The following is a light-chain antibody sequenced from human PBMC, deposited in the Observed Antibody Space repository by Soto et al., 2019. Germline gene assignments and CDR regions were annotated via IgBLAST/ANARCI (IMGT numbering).Light chain of an antibody. Sequence: QSALTQSPSASATPGQRVTISCSGSGSNIGTYAVNWYQQLPGTAPTLLIFRNHQRPSGVPDRFSGSKSGTSASLAISGPQSEDEADYYCAAWDDSLRAVVFGGGTKVTVL. CDR3: AAWDDSLRAVV. V-gene: IGLV1-44*01. J-gene: IGLJ2*01. CDR1: GSNIGTYA. CDR2: RNH.